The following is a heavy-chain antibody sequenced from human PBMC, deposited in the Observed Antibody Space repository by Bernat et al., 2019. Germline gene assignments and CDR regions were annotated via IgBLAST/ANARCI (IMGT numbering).Heavy chain of an antibody. D-gene: IGHD1-26*01. CDR2: ISYDGSNK. J-gene: IGHJ4*02. V-gene: IGHV3-30*18. CDR1: GSTFSSYG. CDR3: AKDGFGGSYYFPGY. Sequence: QVQLVESGGGVVQPGRSLRLSCAASGSTFSSYGMHWVRQAPGKGLEWVAVISYDGSNKYYADSVKGRFTISRDKSKNTLYLQMNSLRAEDTAVYYCAKDGFGGSYYFPGYWGQGTLVTVSS.